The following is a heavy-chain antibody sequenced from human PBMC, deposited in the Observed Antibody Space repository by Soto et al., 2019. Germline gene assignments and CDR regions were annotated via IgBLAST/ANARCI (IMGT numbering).Heavy chain of an antibody. V-gene: IGHV3-9*01. D-gene: IGHD2-15*01. CDR3: AKDICPGGSCYSSYYYYMDV. CDR1: GFIFDDYA. CDR2: ISWNSGNK. J-gene: IGHJ6*03. Sequence: EVQLVESGGGLVEPGRSLRLSCTASGFIFDDYAMHWVRQAPGKGLEWVSGISWNSGNKDYADSVKGRFTISRDNAKNSLFLQMNSLRAEDTALYFCAKDICPGGSCYSSYYYYMDVWGEGTTVIVSS.